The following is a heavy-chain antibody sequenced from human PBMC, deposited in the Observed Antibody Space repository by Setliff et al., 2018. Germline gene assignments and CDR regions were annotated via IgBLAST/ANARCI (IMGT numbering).Heavy chain of an antibody. CDR1: GGSFSGYY. Sequence: SETLSLTCAVYGGSFSGYYWSWIRQPPGKGLEWIGEINHSGSTNYNPSLKSRVTISVDTSKNQFSLKLSSVTAADTAIYYCARGRSLFGYFQHWGQGTLVTV. CDR3: ARGRSLFGYFQH. V-gene: IGHV4-34*01. CDR2: INHSGST. J-gene: IGHJ1*01. D-gene: IGHD3-16*01.